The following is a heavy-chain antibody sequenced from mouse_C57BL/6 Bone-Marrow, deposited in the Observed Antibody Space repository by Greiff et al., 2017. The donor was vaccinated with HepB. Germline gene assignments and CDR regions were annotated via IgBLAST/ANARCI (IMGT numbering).Heavy chain of an antibody. D-gene: IGHD2-10*01. CDR2: IYPGSGNT. V-gene: IGHV1-76*01. CDR1: GYTFTDYY. Sequence: QVQLQQPGAELVKPGASVKVSCKASGYTFTDYYINWVKQRPGQGLEWIARIYPGSGNTYYNEKFKGKATLTAEKSSSTAYMQLSSLTSEDSAVYFCARSPAYCMFAYWGQGTLVTVSA. CDR3: ARSPAYCMFAY. J-gene: IGHJ3*01.